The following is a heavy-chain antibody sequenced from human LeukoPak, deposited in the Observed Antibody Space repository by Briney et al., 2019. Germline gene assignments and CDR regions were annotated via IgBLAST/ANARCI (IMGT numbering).Heavy chain of an antibody. J-gene: IGHJ4*02. Sequence: ASVKVSCKASGYTLTSYYMHWVRQAPGQGLEWMGWINPNSGDTNSAQKFQNRVTMTRDTSISTAYMELSRLRSDDTAVYYCARADNSGSLDYWGQGTLVTVSS. CDR2: INPNSGDT. V-gene: IGHV1-2*02. D-gene: IGHD1-26*01. CDR1: GYTLTSYY. CDR3: ARADNSGSLDY.